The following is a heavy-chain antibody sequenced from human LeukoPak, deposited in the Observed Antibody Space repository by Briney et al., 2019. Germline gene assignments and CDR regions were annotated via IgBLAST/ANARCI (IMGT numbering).Heavy chain of an antibody. J-gene: IGHJ4*02. CDR2: ISGSGGST. CDR1: GFTFSSYA. V-gene: IGHV3-23*01. CDR3: AKGSVAWANWNYYFDY. D-gene: IGHD1-7*01. Sequence: VGSLRLSCEASGFTFSSYAMSWVRQAPGKGLEWVSAISGSGGSTYYADSVKGRFTISRDNSKNTLYLQMNSLRAEDTAVYYCAKGSVAWANWNYYFDYWGQGTLVTVSS.